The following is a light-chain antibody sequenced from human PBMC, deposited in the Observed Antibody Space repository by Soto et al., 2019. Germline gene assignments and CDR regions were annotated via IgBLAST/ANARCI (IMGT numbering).Light chain of an antibody. CDR1: QSISSW. CDR3: QQYNSYWT. Sequence: DLHMTQSPSTLSASVGDRVTITCRASQSISSWLAWYQQKPGKAPKLLIYDASSLESGVPSRFSGSGSGTEFTLTISSLQPDDFATYYCQQYNSYWTFGQGTKVEIK. CDR2: DAS. J-gene: IGKJ1*01. V-gene: IGKV1-5*01.